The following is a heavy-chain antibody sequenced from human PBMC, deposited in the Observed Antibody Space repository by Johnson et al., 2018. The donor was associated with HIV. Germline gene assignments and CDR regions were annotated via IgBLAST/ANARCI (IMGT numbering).Heavy chain of an antibody. CDR1: GFTFSSYG. CDR2: IRYDGSDK. V-gene: IGHV3-30*02. J-gene: IGHJ3*02. D-gene: IGHD3-22*01. CDR3: AKSGSYYDSSAYHDAFDI. Sequence: QVHLVESGGGVVQPGRSLRLSCAASGFTFSSYGMHWVRQAPGKGLEWVSFIRYDGSDKYYADSVKGRFTISRDNSKNTLYLQMNSLRPEDTAVYYCAKSGSYYDSSAYHDAFDIWGQGTMVTVSS.